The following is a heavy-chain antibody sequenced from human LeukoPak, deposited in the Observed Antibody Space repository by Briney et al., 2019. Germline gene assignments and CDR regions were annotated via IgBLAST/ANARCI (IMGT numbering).Heavy chain of an antibody. CDR2: VSGSGGST. Sequence: SGGSLRLSCAASGFTFNSYAMTWVRQAPGKGLEWVSAVSGSGGSTYYPDSVEGRFTISRDNSKDTLYLQINSLRVEDTAVYYCARRIMGTTGHAFDFWGQGTMVTVSS. CDR1: GFTFNSYA. J-gene: IGHJ3*01. V-gene: IGHV3-23*01. D-gene: IGHD2-8*01. CDR3: ARRIMGTTGHAFDF.